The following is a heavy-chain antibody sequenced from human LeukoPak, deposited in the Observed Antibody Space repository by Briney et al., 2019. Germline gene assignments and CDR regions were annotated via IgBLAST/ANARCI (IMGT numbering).Heavy chain of an antibody. D-gene: IGHD6-19*01. CDR2: INHSGST. Sequence: PSETLSLTCAVYGGSFSGYYWSWIRQPPGKGLEWIGEINHSGSTNYNPSLKSRVTISVDTSKNQFSLKLSSVTAADTAVYYCARGVGIAVAGKRRGGAYYFDYWGQGTLVTVSS. V-gene: IGHV4-34*01. CDR1: GGSFSGYY. CDR3: ARGVGIAVAGKRRGGAYYFDY. J-gene: IGHJ4*02.